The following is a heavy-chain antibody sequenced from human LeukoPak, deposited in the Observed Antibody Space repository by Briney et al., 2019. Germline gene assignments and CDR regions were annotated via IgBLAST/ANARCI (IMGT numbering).Heavy chain of an antibody. D-gene: IGHD3-10*01. CDR3: AREARGVRGALWLNWFDP. CDR1: GYTFTSYD. Sequence: ASVKVSCKASGYTFTSYDINWVRQATGQGLEGMGWMNPNSGNTGYAQKFQGRVTMTRNTSISTAYMELSSLRSEDTAVYYCAREARGVRGALWLNWFDPWGQGTLVTVSS. J-gene: IGHJ5*02. V-gene: IGHV1-8*01. CDR2: MNPNSGNT.